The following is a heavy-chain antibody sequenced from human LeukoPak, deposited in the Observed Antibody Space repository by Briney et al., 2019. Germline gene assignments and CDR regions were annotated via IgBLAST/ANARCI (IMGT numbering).Heavy chain of an antibody. CDR2: IGPVGGTT. V-gene: IGHV3-64*01. Sequence: PGGSLRLSCAASGFTFYTYGMHWVRQAPGKGLEYVSGIGPVGGTTYYANSVKGRFTISRDNSKSMLYLQMGSLTADDMAVYYCARGAQLTDLWGQGTLVTVSS. D-gene: IGHD6-13*01. J-gene: IGHJ5*02. CDR1: GFTFYTYG. CDR3: ARGAQLTDL.